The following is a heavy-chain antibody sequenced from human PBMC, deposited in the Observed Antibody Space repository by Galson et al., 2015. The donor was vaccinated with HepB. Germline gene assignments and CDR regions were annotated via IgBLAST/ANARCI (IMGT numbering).Heavy chain of an antibody. CDR3: VRVVSPVNEIGVLDI. D-gene: IGHD5/OR15-5a*01. CDR2: IRKKTNSYST. CDR1: GFTFSNYY. Sequence: SLRLSCAASGFTFSNYYMDWVRLAPVKGLEWLGRIRKKTNSYSTEYAASVKGRFSISRDDSINSLFLHMHSLKTDDTAIYYCVRVVSPVNEIGVLDIRGQGTMVTVSS. J-gene: IGHJ3*02. V-gene: IGHV3-72*01.